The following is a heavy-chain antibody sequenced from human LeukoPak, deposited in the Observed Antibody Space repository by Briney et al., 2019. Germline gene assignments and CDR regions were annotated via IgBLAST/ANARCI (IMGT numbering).Heavy chain of an antibody. CDR3: ASTTTADWLPDY. D-gene: IGHD3-9*01. Sequence: PGKSLRLSCEGSGFTFSSFDINWVRQAAGKGLEWVAFISFEGNEKYYADSVKGRFTISRDNAKNSLYLQMNSLRAEATAVYYCASTTTADWLPDYWGQGTLVTVSS. CDR1: GFTFSSFD. V-gene: IGHV3-30*12. CDR2: ISFEGNEK. J-gene: IGHJ4*02.